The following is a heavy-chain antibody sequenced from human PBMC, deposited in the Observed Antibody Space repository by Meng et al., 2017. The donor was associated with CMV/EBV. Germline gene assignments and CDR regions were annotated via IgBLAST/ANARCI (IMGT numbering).Heavy chain of an antibody. CDR3: ARGLGVELRDWFDY. CDR2: ISYDGSNK. Sequence: GESLKISCAASGFTFSSYAMHWVRQAPGKGLEWVAVISYDGSNKYYADSVKGRFTISRDNSKNTLYLQMNSLRAEDTAVYYCARGLGVELRDWFDYWGQVTLVTVSS. D-gene: IGHD1-7*01. V-gene: IGHV3-30-3*01. CDR1: GFTFSSYA. J-gene: IGHJ4*02.